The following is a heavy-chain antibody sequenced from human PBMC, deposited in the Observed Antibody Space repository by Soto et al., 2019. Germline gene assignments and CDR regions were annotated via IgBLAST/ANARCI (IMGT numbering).Heavy chain of an antibody. D-gene: IGHD2-8*01. CDR3: AKVGCTNGARWQWRLDGVVY. CDR1: GFTFSSYA. J-gene: IGHJ4*02. CDR2: ISGSGGST. V-gene: IGHV3-23*01. Sequence: EVQLLESGGGLVQPGGSLRLSCAASGFTFSSYAMSWVRQAPGKGLEWVSAISGSGGSTYYADSVKGRFTISRDNSKNTLYLQMNSLRAEDTAVYYCAKVGCTNGARWQWRLDGVVYWGQGTLVTVSS.